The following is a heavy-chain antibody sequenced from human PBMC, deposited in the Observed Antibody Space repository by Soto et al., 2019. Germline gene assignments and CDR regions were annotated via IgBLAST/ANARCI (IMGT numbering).Heavy chain of an antibody. CDR2: IYYSGSA. Sequence: QVQLQESGPGLVRPSETLCLTCTVSGGSISSYYWRRIRQPPGKGLEWIGYIYYSGSANYNPSLKNRVTISVDTSKNQFSLKLSSATAADTAVYYCARNYGGNVDYWGQGTLVTVSS. J-gene: IGHJ4*02. V-gene: IGHV4-59*08. CDR3: ARNYGGNVDY. CDR1: GGSISSYY. D-gene: IGHD4-17*01.